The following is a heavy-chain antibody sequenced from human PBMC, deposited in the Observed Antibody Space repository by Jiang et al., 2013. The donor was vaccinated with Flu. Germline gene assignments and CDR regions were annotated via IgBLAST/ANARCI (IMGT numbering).Heavy chain of an antibody. V-gene: IGHV4-59*01. CDR3: ARNYDSSGYFGSDWFDP. CDR1: GGSISTYY. J-gene: IGHJ5*02. CDR2: IYFSGST. D-gene: IGHD3-22*01. Sequence: PGLVKTSETVSLTCTVSGGSISTYYWTWIRQAPGKGLEWIGNIYFSGSTNYNPSLKSRVTISVDTSKNQFSLKLSSVTAADTAVYYCARNYDSSGYFGSDWFDPWGQGTLVTVSS.